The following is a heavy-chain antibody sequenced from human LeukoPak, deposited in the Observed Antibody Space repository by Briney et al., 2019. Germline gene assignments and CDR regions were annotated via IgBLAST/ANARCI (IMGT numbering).Heavy chain of an antibody. J-gene: IGHJ6*03. CDR3: ARSYSGYYYMDV. V-gene: IGHV1-18*01. CDR2: ISAYNGNT. Sequence: ASVKVSCKASGYTFTSYGISWVRQAPGQGLEWMGWISAYNGNTNYAQKLQGRVTMTTDTSTSTAYMELRSLRSDDTAMYYCARSYSGYYYMDVWGKGTTVTVSS. CDR1: GYTFTSYG. D-gene: IGHD1-26*01.